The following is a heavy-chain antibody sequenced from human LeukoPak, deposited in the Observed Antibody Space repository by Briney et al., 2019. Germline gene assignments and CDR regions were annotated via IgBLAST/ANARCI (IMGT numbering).Heavy chain of an antibody. V-gene: IGHV3-7*01. CDR2: IKQDGSEK. Sequence: GGSLRLSCAASGFTFSGYWMNWVRQAPGKGLEWVANIKQDGSEKYYVDSVKGRFTISRDNAKNSLYLQMNSLRAEDTAVYYCARDMAAAGSSWFDASGQGTLVTVSS. CDR3: ARDMAAAGSSWFDA. J-gene: IGHJ5*02. D-gene: IGHD6-13*01. CDR1: GFTFSGYW.